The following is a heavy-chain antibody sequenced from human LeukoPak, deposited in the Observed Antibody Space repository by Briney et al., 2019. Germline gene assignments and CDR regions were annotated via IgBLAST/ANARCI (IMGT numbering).Heavy chain of an antibody. CDR1: GFTFSTYA. V-gene: IGHV3-23*01. CDR2: ISGSGGST. Sequence: PGGSLRLSCAASGFTFSTYAMSWVRQAPGKGLEWVSAISGSGGSTYYADSVKGRFTISRDNSKNTLYLQMHSLRVEDTAVYYCAREEAGGPDYWGQGTLVTVSS. D-gene: IGHD3-10*01. CDR3: AREEAGGPDY. J-gene: IGHJ4*02.